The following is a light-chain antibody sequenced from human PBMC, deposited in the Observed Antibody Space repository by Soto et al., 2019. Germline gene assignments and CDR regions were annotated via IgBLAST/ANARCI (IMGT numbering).Light chain of an antibody. J-gene: IGKJ5*01. V-gene: IGKV3-15*01. CDR3: PQYNNWPPIT. CDR2: GAS. CDR1: QSIRSN. Sequence: EIVMTQSPATLSVSPGERATLSCRASQSIRSNLAGYQQKPGQAPRLLIYGASTKATGIPARFSGSESGTEFTLTISSRQSEDFAVYYCPQYNNWPPITFGQGTRLEIK.